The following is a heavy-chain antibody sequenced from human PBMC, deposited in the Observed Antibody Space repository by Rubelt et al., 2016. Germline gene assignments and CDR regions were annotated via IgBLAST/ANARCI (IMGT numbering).Heavy chain of an antibody. CDR1: GYTFTSYA. CDR2: INAGNGNT. V-gene: IGHV1-3*01. J-gene: IGHJ4*02. CDR3: ARDLWTRVRGVSMGGGD. Sequence: QVQLVQSGAEVKKPGASVKVSCKASGYTFTSYAMHWVRQAPGQRLERMGWINAGNGNTKYSQRFQGRVDIARDAAAGTAYMELRRLRCDVTAVYYCARDLWTRVRGVSMGGGDWGQGTLVTVSS. D-gene: IGHD3-10*01.